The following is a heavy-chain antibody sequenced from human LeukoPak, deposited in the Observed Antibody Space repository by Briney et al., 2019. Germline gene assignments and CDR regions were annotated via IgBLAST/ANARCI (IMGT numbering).Heavy chain of an antibody. CDR2: IYTSGST. V-gene: IGHV4-61*02. CDR1: GGSISSGSYY. J-gene: IGHJ4*02. D-gene: IGHD2-2*01. Sequence: PSQTLSLTCTVSGGSISSGSYYWSWIRQPAGKGLEWIGRIYTSGSTNYNPSLKSRVTISVDTSKNQFSLKLSSVTAADTAVYYCARRVVPAAMWSWVRTNFDYWGQGTLVTVSS. CDR3: ARRVVPAAMWSWVRTNFDY.